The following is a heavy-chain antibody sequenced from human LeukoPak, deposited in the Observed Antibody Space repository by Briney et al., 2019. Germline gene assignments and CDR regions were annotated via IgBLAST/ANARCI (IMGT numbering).Heavy chain of an antibody. D-gene: IGHD5-12*01. CDR3: ARETSISGHDFPSQGY. J-gene: IGHJ4*02. Sequence: ASVKVSCKASGYTFTGYYMHWVRQAPGQGLEWMGWINPNSGGTNYAQKFQGRVTMTRDTSISTAYMELSRLRSDDTAVYYCARETSISGHDFPSQGYWGQGTLVTVSS. CDR2: INPNSGGT. CDR1: GYTFTGYY. V-gene: IGHV1-2*02.